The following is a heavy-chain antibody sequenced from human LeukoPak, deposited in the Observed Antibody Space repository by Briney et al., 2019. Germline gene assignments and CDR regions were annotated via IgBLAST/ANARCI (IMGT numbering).Heavy chain of an antibody. V-gene: IGHV3-64D*09. CDR3: MTRDTSGY. CDR1: GLTLSTYA. Sequence: GGSLRLSCSGSGLTLSTYALHWVRQAPGKGLEYVSAIATHGGGTYYADSVKGRFTISRDKSKNTLYLQMRSLRAEDTAVYYCMTRDTSGYWGQGTLVTVSS. J-gene: IGHJ4*02. D-gene: IGHD3-10*01. CDR2: IATHGGGT.